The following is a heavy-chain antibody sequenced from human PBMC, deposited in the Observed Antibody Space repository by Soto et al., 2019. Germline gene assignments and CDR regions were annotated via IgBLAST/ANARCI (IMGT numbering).Heavy chain of an antibody. CDR2: IYWDDDK. J-gene: IGHJ5*02. V-gene: IGHV2-5*02. Sequence: QITLKESGPTLVKPTQTLTLTCTFSGFSLSTSGVGVGWIRQPPGKALEWLALIYWDDDKRYSPSLKSRLTITKATSKNQVVLTMTNLDPVDTATYYCAHRGVYASYNWFDPWGQGTMVTVSS. D-gene: IGHD5-12*01. CDR1: GFSLSTSGVG. CDR3: AHRGVYASYNWFDP.